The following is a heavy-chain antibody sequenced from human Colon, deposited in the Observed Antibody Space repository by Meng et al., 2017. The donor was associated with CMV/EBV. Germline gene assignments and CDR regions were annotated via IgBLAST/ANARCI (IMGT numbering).Heavy chain of an antibody. Sequence: ASVKVTCKPSGYTVSTYEINWVRQASGQGLEWMGWVNPHTGQTAYAQKFQGRVTLTWTSCTGTAYMELSNLRSDDTALYFCARGRGYPTVRGAPLPTYAFYYGLDVWGQGTTVTVSS. J-gene: IGHJ6*02. V-gene: IGHV1-8*01. CDR2: VNPHTGQT. CDR1: GYTVSTYE. D-gene: IGHD3-10*01. CDR3: ARGRGYPTVRGAPLPTYAFYYGLDV.